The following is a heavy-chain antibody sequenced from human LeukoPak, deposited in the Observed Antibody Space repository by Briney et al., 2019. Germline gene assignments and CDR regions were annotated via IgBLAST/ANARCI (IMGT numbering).Heavy chain of an antibody. CDR3: ARARYVNSFYAFDI. J-gene: IGHJ3*02. CDR2: LSKSGNT. CDR1: RGSISSYY. Sequence: SETLSLTRTVSRGSISSYYWSWIRLPPGKGLEWIGYLSKSGNTNYSPSLKSRVTIFGDTSKNQFFLKLSSVTAADTAVYYCARARYVNSFYAFDIWGQGTLVTVSS. V-gene: IGHV4-59*01. D-gene: IGHD3-9*01.